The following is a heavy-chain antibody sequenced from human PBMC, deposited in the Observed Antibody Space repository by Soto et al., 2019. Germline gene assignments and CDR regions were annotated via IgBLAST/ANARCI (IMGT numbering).Heavy chain of an antibody. CDR2: ISGSGGST. CDR1: GFTFSSYA. V-gene: IGHV3-23*01. CDR3: AKVPFHRYGMDV. Sequence: EVQLLESGGGLVQPGGSLRLSCAASGFTFSSYAMSWVRQAPGKGLEWVSAISGSGGSTYYADSVKGRFTISRDNSKNPLYLQMNSLRAEDTAVYYCAKVPFHRYGMDVWGQGTTVTVSS. J-gene: IGHJ6*02.